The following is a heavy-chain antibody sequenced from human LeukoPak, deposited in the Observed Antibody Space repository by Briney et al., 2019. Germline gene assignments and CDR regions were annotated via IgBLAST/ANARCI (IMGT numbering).Heavy chain of an antibody. Sequence: ASVKVSCKASGYTFTGYYMHWVRQAPGQGLEWMGWINPNSGGTNYAQKFQGRVTMTRDTSISTAYMELSRLRSDDAAVYYCTRGGAARLHYYYYMDVWGKGTTVTVSS. CDR3: TRGGAARLHYYYYMDV. CDR2: INPNSGGT. V-gene: IGHV1-2*02. CDR1: GYTFTGYY. J-gene: IGHJ6*03. D-gene: IGHD6-6*01.